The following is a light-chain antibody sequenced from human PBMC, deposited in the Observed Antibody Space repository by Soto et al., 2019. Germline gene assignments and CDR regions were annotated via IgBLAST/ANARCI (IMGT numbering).Light chain of an antibody. V-gene: IGKV1-33*01. CDR3: QYRTYLPI. J-gene: IGKJ3*01. CDR2: DAS. CDR1: QDITSY. Sequence: DIQMTQSPSSLSASVGDRVTITCQASQDITSYLNWYQHKPGKAPKLLIYDASILEAGVPPRFILCGSGSAFSFPISRLQSEVVAPYYCQYRTYLPIFGPGNTVNLK.